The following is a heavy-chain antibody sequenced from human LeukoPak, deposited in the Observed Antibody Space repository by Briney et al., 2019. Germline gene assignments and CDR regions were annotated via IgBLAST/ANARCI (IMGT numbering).Heavy chain of an antibody. Sequence: GGSLRLSCAASGFTFSSYAMHWVRQAPGKGLEWVAVISYDGSNKYYADSVKGRFTISRDNSKNTLYLQMNSLRAEDTAVYYCAGDADSSSWYSLTDYWGQGTLVTVSS. D-gene: IGHD6-13*01. CDR2: ISYDGSNK. J-gene: IGHJ4*02. CDR3: AGDADSSSWYSLTDY. V-gene: IGHV3-30-3*01. CDR1: GFTFSSYA.